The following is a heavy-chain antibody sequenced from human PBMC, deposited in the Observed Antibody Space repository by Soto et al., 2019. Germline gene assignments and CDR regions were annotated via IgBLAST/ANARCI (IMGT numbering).Heavy chain of an antibody. V-gene: IGHV1-18*01. D-gene: IGHD2-21*02. Sequence: ASVKVSCKASGYTFTSYGISWVRQAPGQGLEWMGWISAYNGNTNYAQKLQGRVTMTTDTSTSTAYMELRSLRSDDTAVYYCARVSMVPVVTAISGFDPWGQGTLVTVSS. CDR3: ARVSMVPVVTAISGFDP. CDR1: GYTFTSYG. CDR2: ISAYNGNT. J-gene: IGHJ5*02.